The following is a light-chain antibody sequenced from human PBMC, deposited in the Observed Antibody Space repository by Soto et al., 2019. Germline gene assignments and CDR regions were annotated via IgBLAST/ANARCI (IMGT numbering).Light chain of an antibody. CDR2: AAS. V-gene: IGKV1-39*01. J-gene: IGKJ2*01. CDR3: QQSSAVPYT. Sequence: DVQMTQSPSSLFASIGDRVTLTCRSSRDISQYLNWYQQRPGKAPTVLIYAASVLQDGVPSRFSGAGSGTDFSLTISSLQRDDSATDCCQQSSAVPYTFRRGTKL. CDR1: RDISQY.